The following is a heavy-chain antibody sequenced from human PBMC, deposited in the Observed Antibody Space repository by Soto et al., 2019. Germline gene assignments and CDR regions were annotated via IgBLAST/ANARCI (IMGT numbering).Heavy chain of an antibody. V-gene: IGHV4-59*06. CDR1: GGYIINYY. Sequence: SETLSLTCTVSGGYIINYYWSWIRQHPGKGLEWIGYIYYSGSTSYNPSLKSRLTISVDTSKNQFSLKLSSVTAADTAVYYCARGVIHWGQGTLVTVSS. CDR2: IYYSGST. CDR3: ARGVIH. J-gene: IGHJ4*02. D-gene: IGHD3-16*02.